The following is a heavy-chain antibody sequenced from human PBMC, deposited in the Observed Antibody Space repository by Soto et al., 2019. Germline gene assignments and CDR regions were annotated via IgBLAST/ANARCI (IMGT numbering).Heavy chain of an antibody. D-gene: IGHD3-10*01. J-gene: IGHJ5*02. V-gene: IGHV1-18*04. CDR2: ISAYNGNT. Sequence: QVQLVQSGAEVKKPGASVKVSCKASGYTFTSYGISWVRQAPGQGLEWMGWISAYNGNTNYAQKLQGRVTMTTDTSTCTAYMELRSLRSDDTAVYYCAREIITMVRGVMGGWFDPWGQGTLVTVSS. CDR1: GYTFTSYG. CDR3: AREIITMVRGVMGGWFDP.